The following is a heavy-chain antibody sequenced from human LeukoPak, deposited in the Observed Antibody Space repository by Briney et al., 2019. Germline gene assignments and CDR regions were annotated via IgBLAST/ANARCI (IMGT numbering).Heavy chain of an antibody. CDR2: IIPIFGTA. Sequence: SVKVSCKASGGTFSSYAISWVRQAPGQGLEWMGGIIPIFGTANYAQKFQGRVTITADESTSTAYMELSSLRSEDTAVYYCARKIGYSSSWYYFDYWGQGTLVTVSS. D-gene: IGHD6-13*01. J-gene: IGHJ4*02. CDR1: GGTFSSYA. CDR3: ARKIGYSSSWYYFDY. V-gene: IGHV1-69*13.